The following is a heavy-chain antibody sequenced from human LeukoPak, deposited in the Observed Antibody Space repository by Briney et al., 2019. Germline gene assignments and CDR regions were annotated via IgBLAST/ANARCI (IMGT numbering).Heavy chain of an antibody. J-gene: IGHJ3*02. CDR3: AADPPSSGWGRDAFDI. V-gene: IGHV1-58*01. Sequence: SVKVSCKASGFTFTSSAVQWVRQARGQRLEWRGWIVVGSGNTNYAQKFQERVTITRDMSTSTAYMELSSLRSEDTAVYYCAADPPSSGWGRDAFDIWGQGTMVTVSS. D-gene: IGHD6-19*01. CDR1: GFTFTSSA. CDR2: IVVGSGNT.